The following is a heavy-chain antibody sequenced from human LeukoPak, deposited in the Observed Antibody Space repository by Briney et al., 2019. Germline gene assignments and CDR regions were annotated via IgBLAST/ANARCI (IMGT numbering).Heavy chain of an antibody. D-gene: IGHD3-22*01. CDR1: GVSFSTYY. J-gene: IGHJ3*02. Sequence: PSETLSLTCTVSGVSFSTYYWSWIRQPPGKGLDWIGYLYYNGGTNYNPSLKSRVTMSVDTSKNHFSLRLSSVTAADTAVYYCARAGSGYSFDIWGQGTMVTVSS. CDR2: LYYNGGT. CDR3: ARAGSGYSFDI. V-gene: IGHV4-59*01.